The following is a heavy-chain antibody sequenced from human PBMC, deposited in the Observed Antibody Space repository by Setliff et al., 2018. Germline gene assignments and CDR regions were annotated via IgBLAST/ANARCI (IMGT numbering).Heavy chain of an antibody. CDR1: GYTLTNYY. V-gene: IGHV1-46*01. CDR2: INPSGGLT. Sequence: ASVKVSCKASGYTLTNYYMHWVRQAPGQGLEWMGIINPSGGLTRYAQKFQGRVTMTRDTSTSTVYMEVISLRSEDTAVYFCARDRVDFVVPEAAARLDPWGQGTQVTVSS. J-gene: IGHJ5*02. CDR3: ARDRVDFVVPEAAARLDP. D-gene: IGHD2-15*01.